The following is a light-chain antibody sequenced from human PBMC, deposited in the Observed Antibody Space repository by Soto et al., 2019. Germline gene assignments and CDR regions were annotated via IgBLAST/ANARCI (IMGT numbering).Light chain of an antibody. CDR1: QSISSW. CDR2: KAS. Sequence: DIQITQSPSTLSASVGDRVTITCRASQSISSWLDWYQQKPGKAPKLLIYKASSLESGVPSRFSGSGSGTEFTLTISSLQPDDFATYYCQQYNSYSWPFGQGTKVDIK. CDR3: QQYNSYSWP. V-gene: IGKV1-5*03. J-gene: IGKJ1*01.